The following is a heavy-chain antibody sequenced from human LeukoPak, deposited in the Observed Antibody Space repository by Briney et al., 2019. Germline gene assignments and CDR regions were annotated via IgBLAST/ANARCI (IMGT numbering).Heavy chain of an antibody. CDR3: ARHHESRYCSSTSCPTGWFDP. CDR1: GYTFTSYD. V-gene: IGHV1-8*01. Sequence: ASVKVSCKASGYTFTSYDINWVRQATGQGLEWMGWMNPNSSNTGYAQKFQGRVTMTRNTSISTAYMELSSLRSEDTAVYYCARHHESRYCSSTSCPTGWFDPWGQGTLVTVSS. CDR2: MNPNSSNT. J-gene: IGHJ5*02. D-gene: IGHD2-2*01.